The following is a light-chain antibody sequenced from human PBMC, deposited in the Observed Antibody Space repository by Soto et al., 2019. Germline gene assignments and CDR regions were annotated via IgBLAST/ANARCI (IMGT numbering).Light chain of an antibody. CDR1: SGSVSTSYY. CDR2: STN. V-gene: IGLV8-61*01. CDR3: VLYMGTGISV. J-gene: IGLJ3*02. Sequence: QTVVTQEPSFSVSPGRTVTLTCGLSSGSVSTSYYPSWYQLTPVQAPRTLIYSTNTRSSGVPNRFSGSILENKAARTITGAQADDESDYYCVLYMGTGISVFGGGTKLTVL.